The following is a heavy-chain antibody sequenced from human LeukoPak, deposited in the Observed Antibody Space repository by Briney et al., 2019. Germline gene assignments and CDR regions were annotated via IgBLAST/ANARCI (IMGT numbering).Heavy chain of an antibody. Sequence: GGSLRLSCVASGFTFDDYAMHWVRQAPGKGLEWVSVIYSGGSTYYADSVKGRFTISRDNSKNTLYLQMNSLRAEDTAVYYCARGHLDGGKEYYFDYWGQGTLVTVSS. V-gene: IGHV3-53*01. CDR2: IYSGGST. CDR1: GFTFDDYA. D-gene: IGHD4-23*01. J-gene: IGHJ4*02. CDR3: ARGHLDGGKEYYFDY.